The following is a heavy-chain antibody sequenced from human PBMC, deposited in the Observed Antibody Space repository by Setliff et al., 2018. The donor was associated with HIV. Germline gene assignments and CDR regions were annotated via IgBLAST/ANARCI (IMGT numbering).Heavy chain of an antibody. J-gene: IGHJ2*01. CDR3: ASAPPDIVATSDYWYFDV. V-gene: IGHV1-69*13. CDR1: GGTFSSYG. CDR2: IIPMYGTT. D-gene: IGHD5-12*01. Sequence: SVKVSCKASGGTFSSYGISWVRQAPGQGLEWMGGIIPMYGTTKYAKKFQGRVTLTADESTSTAYMELSGLKSEDTALYYCASAPPDIVATSDYWYFDVWGRGTLVTVSS.